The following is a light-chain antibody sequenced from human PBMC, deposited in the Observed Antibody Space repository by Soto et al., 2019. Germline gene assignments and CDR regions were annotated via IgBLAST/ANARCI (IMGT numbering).Light chain of an antibody. V-gene: IGLV2-23*01. CDR2: EGN. CDR3: CSYVGGNIYV. Sequence: QSVLTQPASVSGSPGQSITISCTGSSKDVGSYNLVSWYQRHPGRAPKLMIYEGNKRPSDVSDRFSATKSGNTASLTISGLQAEDEADYYCCSYVGGNIYVFGTGTRPPS. CDR1: SKDVGSYNL. J-gene: IGLJ1*01.